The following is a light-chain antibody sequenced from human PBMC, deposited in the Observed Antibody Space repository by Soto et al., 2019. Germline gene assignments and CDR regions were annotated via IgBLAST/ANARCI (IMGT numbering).Light chain of an antibody. CDR1: SSDVGGTNY. Sequence: QSALTQPASVSGSPGQSITISCTGNSSDVGGTNYVSWYQQHPGKAPKLMIYDVNNRPSGISNRFSGSKSGNTASLTISGLQAEDEAEYYCSSYRSGSTLVFGGGTKLTVL. J-gene: IGLJ2*01. CDR3: SSYRSGSTLV. CDR2: DVN. V-gene: IGLV2-14*03.